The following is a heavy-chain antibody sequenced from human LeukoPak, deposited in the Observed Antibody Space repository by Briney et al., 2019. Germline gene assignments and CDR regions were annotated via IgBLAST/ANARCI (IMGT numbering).Heavy chain of an antibody. CDR3: ANLGLWFGEFDY. D-gene: IGHD3-10*01. CDR2: IRYDGSNK. V-gene: IGHV3-30*02. CDR1: GFIFNTYV. Sequence: PGGSLRLSCAASGFIFNTYVMHWVRQAPGKGLEWLAFIRYDGSNKNYADSVKGRFTISRDNTKNSLYLQMNSLRTEDTAVYYCANLGLWFGEFDYWGQGTLVAVSS. J-gene: IGHJ4*02.